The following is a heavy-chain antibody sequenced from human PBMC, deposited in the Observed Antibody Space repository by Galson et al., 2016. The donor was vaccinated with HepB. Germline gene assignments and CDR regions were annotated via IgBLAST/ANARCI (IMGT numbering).Heavy chain of an antibody. CDR1: GGSISSGTYY. J-gene: IGHJ4*02. V-gene: IGHV4-39*01. D-gene: IGHD6-13*01. CDR2: IYSGGRT. CDR3: ARHGRTAAVEFDY. Sequence: ETLSLTCTVSGGSISSGTYYWGWIRQPPGKGLEWIGTIYSGGRTYYNPSLMSRLTISVDTSKNQFSLRLSSVTAADAAVYYCARHGRTAAVEFDYWGQGTLVTVSS.